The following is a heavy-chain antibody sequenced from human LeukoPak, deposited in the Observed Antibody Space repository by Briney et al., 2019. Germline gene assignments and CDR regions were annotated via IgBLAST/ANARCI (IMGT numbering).Heavy chain of an antibody. V-gene: IGHV4-61*01. CDR3: ARVFRTAAGSYFYYYGMDV. Sequence: NSSETLSLTCTVSGGSVSSGSYYWSWIRQPPGKGLEWIGYMSYSGSTNYNPSLKSRVTISVGTSKNQFSLKLSSVTAADTAVYYCARVFRTAAGSYFYYYGMDVWGQGTTVTVSS. CDR1: GGSVSSGSYY. D-gene: IGHD6-13*01. J-gene: IGHJ6*02. CDR2: MSYSGST.